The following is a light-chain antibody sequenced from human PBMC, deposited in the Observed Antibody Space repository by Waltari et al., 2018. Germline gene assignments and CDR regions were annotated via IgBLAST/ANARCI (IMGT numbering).Light chain of an antibody. CDR2: CAS. Sequence: EIVLTQSPGTLSLSPGERATLSCRASQSVNNNYLAWYQQKPGQAPRPLIYCASTRATGIPDRFRWKWFGNGFHFHHRRMGAEDFAAYYCQQYATSPEAFGGGTKVDIK. CDR1: QSVNNNY. J-gene: IGKJ4*01. CDR3: QQYATSPEA. V-gene: IGKV3-20*01.